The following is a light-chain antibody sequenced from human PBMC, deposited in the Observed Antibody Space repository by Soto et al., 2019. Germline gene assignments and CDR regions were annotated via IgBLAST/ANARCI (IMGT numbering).Light chain of an antibody. CDR2: SDD. J-gene: IGLJ2*01. V-gene: IGLV1-44*01. CDR3: AAWDGSGNGVV. CDR1: NSNIGGNT. Sequence: QPVLTQPPSASGTPGQRVTISCSGSNSNIGGNTVNWYQLLPGTAPKLLFCSDDQRPTGVPDRFSGSQSGTSGSLAICELQSEAEAEYYCAAWDGSGNGVVFGGGSKLTVL.